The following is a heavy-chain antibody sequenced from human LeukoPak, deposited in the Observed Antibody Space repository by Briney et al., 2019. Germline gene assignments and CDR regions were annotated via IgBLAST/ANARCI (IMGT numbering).Heavy chain of an antibody. J-gene: IGHJ6*03. CDR1: GYTFSTYG. CDR3: ARDREIMDV. Sequence: ASVKVSCKTSGYTFSTYGISWVRQAPGQGLEWMGWINPNSGGTNYAQKFQGRVTMTRDTSINTAYMELSRLRSDDTAVYYCARDREIMDVWGKGTTVTVSS. CDR2: INPNSGGT. V-gene: IGHV1-2*02. D-gene: IGHD3-10*01.